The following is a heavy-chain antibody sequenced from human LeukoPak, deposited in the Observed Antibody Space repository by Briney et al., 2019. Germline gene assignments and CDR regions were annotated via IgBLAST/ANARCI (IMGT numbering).Heavy chain of an antibody. J-gene: IGHJ4*02. V-gene: IGHV4-39*07. D-gene: IGHD3-9*01. Sequence: SETLSLTCTVSGGSISSSSYYWGWIRQPPGKGLEWIGSIYYSGSTYYNPSLKSRVTISVDTSKNQFSLKLSSVTAADTAVYYCARDIESGYYDILTAGYWGQGTLVTVSS. CDR3: ARDIESGYYDILTAGY. CDR2: IYYSGST. CDR1: GGSISSSSYY.